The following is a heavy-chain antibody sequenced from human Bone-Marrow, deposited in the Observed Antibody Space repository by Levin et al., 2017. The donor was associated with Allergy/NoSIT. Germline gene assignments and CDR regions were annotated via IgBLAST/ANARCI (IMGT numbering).Heavy chain of an antibody. J-gene: IGHJ6*02. CDR3: AIKGGSSGWYDYYYGMDV. Sequence: GGSLRLSCAASGFTFSSYAMSWVRQAPGKGLEWVSAISGSGGSTYYADSVKGRFTISRDNSKNTLYLQMNSLRAEDTAVYYCAIKGGSSGWYDYYYGMDVWGQGTTVTVSS. CDR2: ISGSGGST. D-gene: IGHD6-19*01. V-gene: IGHV3-23*01. CDR1: GFTFSSYA.